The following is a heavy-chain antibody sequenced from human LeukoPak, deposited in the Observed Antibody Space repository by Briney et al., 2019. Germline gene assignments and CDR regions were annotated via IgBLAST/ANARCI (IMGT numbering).Heavy chain of an antibody. Sequence: SSETLSLTCTVSGGSISSYYWSWIRQPAGRGLEWIGRIYTSGSTNYNPSLKSRVTMSVDTSKNQFSLKLSSVTAADTAVYYCATYDYSNFYMDVWGKGTTVTVSS. V-gene: IGHV4-4*07. CDR1: GGSISSYY. D-gene: IGHD4-11*01. CDR2: IYTSGST. J-gene: IGHJ6*03. CDR3: ATYDYSNFYMDV.